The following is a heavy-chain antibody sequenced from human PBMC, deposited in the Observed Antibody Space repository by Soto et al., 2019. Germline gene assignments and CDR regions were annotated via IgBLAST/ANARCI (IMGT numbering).Heavy chain of an antibody. Sequence: QVQLVESGGGVVQPGRSLRLSCAASGFTFSSYGMHWVRQAPGKGLEWVAVISYDGSNKYYAGYVKGRFTISRDNSKNTLYLQMNSLRAEDTAVYYCAKDQNAYSGSHLYLNYWGQGTLVTVSS. CDR2: ISYDGSNK. J-gene: IGHJ4*02. D-gene: IGHD1-26*01. CDR1: GFTFSSYG. V-gene: IGHV3-30*18. CDR3: AKDQNAYSGSHLYLNY.